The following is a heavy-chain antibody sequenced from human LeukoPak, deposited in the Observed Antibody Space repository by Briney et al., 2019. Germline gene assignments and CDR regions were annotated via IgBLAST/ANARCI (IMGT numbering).Heavy chain of an antibody. CDR3: ARDPQAVAGRRSYYYYYMDV. CDR2: IYTSGST. CDR1: GGSISSYY. J-gene: IGHJ6*03. D-gene: IGHD6-19*01. V-gene: IGHV4-4*07. Sequence: PSGTLSLTCTVSGGSISSYYWSWIRQPAGKGLEWIGRIYTSGSTNYNPSLKSRVTMSVDTSKNQFSLKLSSVTAADTAVYYCARDPQAVAGRRSYYYYYMDVWGKGTTVTVSS.